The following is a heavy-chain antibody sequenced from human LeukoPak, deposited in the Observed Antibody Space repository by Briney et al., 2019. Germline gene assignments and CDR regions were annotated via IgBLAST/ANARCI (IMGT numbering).Heavy chain of an antibody. J-gene: IGHJ4*02. V-gene: IGHV3-7*01. CDR3: ARAGSHWHYVY. CDR2: IKQDGSER. D-gene: IGHD3-10*01. CDR1: GFTFSGFS. Sequence: PWGSLRLSCAASGFTFSGFSMSWVRQSPTKGLEWVANIKQDGSERYYVDSVKGRFTISRDNAKNSLSLQMNNLRVEDTAVYYCARAGSHWHYVYWGQGTVVTVSS.